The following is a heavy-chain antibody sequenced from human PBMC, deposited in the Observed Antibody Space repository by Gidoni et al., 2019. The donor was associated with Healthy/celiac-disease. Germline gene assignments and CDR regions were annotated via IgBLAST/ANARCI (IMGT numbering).Heavy chain of an antibody. CDR1: GGSISRGSYY. D-gene: IGHD2-15*01. CDR3: ARSDIVVVVATDDAFDI. CDR2: IYTSGST. J-gene: IGHJ3*02. V-gene: IGHV4-61*02. Sequence: QVQLQESGPGLVKPSQTLSLTCTVSGGSISRGSYYWSWIRQPAGKGLEWIGRIYTSGSTNYNPSLKSRVTISVDTSKNQFSLKLSSVTAADTAVYYCARSDIVVVVATDDAFDIWGQGTMVTVSS.